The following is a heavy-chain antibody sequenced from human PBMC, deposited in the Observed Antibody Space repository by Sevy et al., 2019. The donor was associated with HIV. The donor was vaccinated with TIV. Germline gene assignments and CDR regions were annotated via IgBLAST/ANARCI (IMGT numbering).Heavy chain of an antibody. Sequence: GGSLRLSCAASGFTFSSYAMSWVRQAPGKGLEWVSAISGSGGSTYYAHSVKGRFTISRDNSKNTLYLQMNSLRAEDTAVYYCATTLLKLAVAGKEQFDPWGQGTLVTVSS. CDR1: GFTFSSYA. J-gene: IGHJ5*02. D-gene: IGHD6-19*01. CDR3: ATTLLKLAVAGKEQFDP. CDR2: ISGSGGST. V-gene: IGHV3-23*01.